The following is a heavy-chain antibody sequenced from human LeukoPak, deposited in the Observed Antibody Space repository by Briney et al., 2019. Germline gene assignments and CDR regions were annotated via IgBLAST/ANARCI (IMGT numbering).Heavy chain of an antibody. CDR3: ARVSGYDWESFYDY. V-gene: IGHV4-59*01. J-gene: IGHJ4*02. D-gene: IGHD5-12*01. CDR1: GGSISSYY. Sequence: TLSLTCTVSGGSISSYYWSWIRQPPGKGLEWIGYIYYSGSTNYNPSLKSRVTISVDTSKNQFSLKLSSVTAADTAVYYCARVSGYDWESFYDYWGQGTLVTVSS. CDR2: IYYSGST.